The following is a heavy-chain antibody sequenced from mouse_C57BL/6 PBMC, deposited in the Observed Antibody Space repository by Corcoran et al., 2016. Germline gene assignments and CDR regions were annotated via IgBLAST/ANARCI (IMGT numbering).Heavy chain of an antibody. D-gene: IGHD1-1*01. J-gene: IGHJ1*03. Sequence: EVQLQQSGPELVKPGASVKISCKASGYTFTDYYMNWVKQSHGKSLEWIGDINPNNGGTSYNQKFKGKATLTVDKSSSTAYMELRSLTSEDSAVYYCARGVLMDFDVRGTGTTVTVSS. CDR2: INPNNGGT. CDR1: GYTFTDYY. CDR3: ARGVLMDFDV. V-gene: IGHV1-26*01.